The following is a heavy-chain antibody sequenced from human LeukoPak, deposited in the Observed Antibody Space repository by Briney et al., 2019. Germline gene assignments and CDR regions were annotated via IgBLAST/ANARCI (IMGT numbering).Heavy chain of an antibody. V-gene: IGHV4-59*08. Sequence: PSETLSLTCTVSGGSISSYYWSWIRQPPGKGLEWIGYTYYSGSTNYNPSLKSRVTISVDTSKNQFSLKLSSVTAADTAVYYCARHDFRGGDDYWGQGTLVTVSS. CDR2: TYYSGST. D-gene: IGHD3-10*01. CDR3: ARHDFRGGDDY. J-gene: IGHJ4*02. CDR1: GGSISSYY.